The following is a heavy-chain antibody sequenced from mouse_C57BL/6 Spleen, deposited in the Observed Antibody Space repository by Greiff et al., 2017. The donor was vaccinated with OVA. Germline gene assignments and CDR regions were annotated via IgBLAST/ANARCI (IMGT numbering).Heavy chain of an antibody. CDR2: ISNGGGST. J-gene: IGHJ3*01. CDR1: GFTFSDYY. V-gene: IGHV5-12*01. Sequence: EVKLMESGGGLVQPGGSLKLSCAASGFTFSDYYMYWVRQTPEKRLEWVAYISNGGGSTYYPDTVKGRFTISRDNAKNTLYLQMSRLKSEDTAMYYCARNYDGYYDWFAYWGQGTLVTVSA. D-gene: IGHD2-3*01. CDR3: ARNYDGYYDWFAY.